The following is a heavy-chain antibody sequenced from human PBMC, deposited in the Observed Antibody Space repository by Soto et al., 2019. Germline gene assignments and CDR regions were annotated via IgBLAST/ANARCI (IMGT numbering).Heavy chain of an antibody. CDR2: VKSEIDGGTT. Sequence: EVQLVESGGGLVKPGGSLRLSCAASGFTFEDAWMSWVRQTPGKGLEWVGRVKSEIDGGTTDYAAPVKGRFTISRDNATNMLYLQMNSLKTADTAVYSCTSAPGAHRYYWGQGTVVTVSS. CDR1: GFTFEDAW. D-gene: IGHD3-10*01. CDR3: TSAPGAHRYY. V-gene: IGHV3-15*01. J-gene: IGHJ4*02.